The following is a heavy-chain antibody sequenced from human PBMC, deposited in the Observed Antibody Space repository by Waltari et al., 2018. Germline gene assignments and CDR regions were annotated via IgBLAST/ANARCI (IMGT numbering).Heavy chain of an antibody. CDR1: GYTPTEVA. J-gene: IGHJ3*02. CDR2: FDPEDGET. V-gene: IGHV1-24*01. Sequence: QVQLVQSGAEVKKPGASVKVSCKVAGYTPTEVAMHRVRQAPGKGLEWMGGFDPEDGETIYAQKFQGRVTMTEDTSTDTAYMELSSLRSEDTAVYYCASVAQDAFDIWGQGTMVTVSS. CDR3: ASVAQDAFDI. D-gene: IGHD2-15*01.